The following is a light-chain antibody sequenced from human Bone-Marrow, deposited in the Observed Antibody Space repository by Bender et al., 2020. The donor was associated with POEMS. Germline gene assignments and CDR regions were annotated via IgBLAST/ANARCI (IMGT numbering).Light chain of an antibody. CDR2: DVT. Sequence: QSALTQPASVSGSPGQSITISCTGTSSDVGVYNLVSWYQQHPGKAPKLMIYDVTNRPSGVSNRFSGSKSGRTASLTISGLQTEDEADYYCQSYDNSLGGWVFGGGTKLTVL. CDR3: QSYDNSLGGWV. CDR1: SSDVGVYNL. V-gene: IGLV2-23*02. J-gene: IGLJ3*02.